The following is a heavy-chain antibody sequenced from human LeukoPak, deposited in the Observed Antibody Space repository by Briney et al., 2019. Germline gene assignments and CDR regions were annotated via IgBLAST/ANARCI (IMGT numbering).Heavy chain of an antibody. CDR3: AKDSGSGPVDY. CDR2: ISYDGSNK. V-gene: IGHV3-30*18. Sequence: GGSLRLSCAASGFTFSSYGMHWVRQAPGKGLEWVAVISYDGSNKYYVDSVKGRFTISRDNSKNTLYLQMNSLRAEDTAVYYCAKDSGSGPVDYWGQGTLVTVSS. CDR1: GFTFSSYG. J-gene: IGHJ4*02. D-gene: IGHD6-19*01.